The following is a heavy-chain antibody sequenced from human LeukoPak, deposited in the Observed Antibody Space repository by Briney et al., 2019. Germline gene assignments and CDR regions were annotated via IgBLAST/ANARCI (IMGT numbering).Heavy chain of an antibody. V-gene: IGHV3-11*03. CDR1: GFAFSDCY. J-gene: IGHJ4*02. CDR2: MGGSGGDI. D-gene: IGHD2-2*01. Sequence: KPGGSLRLSCAASGFAFSDCYMPWLRQSPRGGLEYVSYMGGSGGDITYADPVRAPSTASRDNAKNSLYLQRNSLTVEDTAVYYCARYARQLDYWGQGSLVTVSS. CDR3: ARYARQLDY.